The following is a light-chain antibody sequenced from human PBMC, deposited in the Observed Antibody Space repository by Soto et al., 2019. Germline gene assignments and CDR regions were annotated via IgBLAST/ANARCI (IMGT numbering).Light chain of an antibody. CDR1: QSVLYSSNNKNY. CDR3: QQYYSSPQNT. CDR2: WAS. J-gene: IGKJ2*01. Sequence: DIVMTQSPDSLAVSLGERATINCKSSQSVLYSSNNKNYLAWYQQKPGQPPKLLIYWASTRESGVPDRFSGSGSRTDFTLTISSLQAEDVAVYYCQQYYSSPQNTFGQGTKLEI. V-gene: IGKV4-1*01.